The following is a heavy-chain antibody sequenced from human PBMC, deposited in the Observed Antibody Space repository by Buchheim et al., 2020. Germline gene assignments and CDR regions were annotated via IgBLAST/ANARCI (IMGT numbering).Heavy chain of an antibody. CDR2: INPNSGGT. CDR1: GYTFTGYY. D-gene: IGHD3-22*01. J-gene: IGHJ4*02. V-gene: IGHV1-2*02. CDR3: ARAEDTSGYHSAH. Sequence: QVQLVLSGAEVKKPGASVKVSCKASGYTFTGYYMHWVRQAPGQGLEWMGWINPNSGGTNSAQKFQGRVTMPRDTSISTAYMELSRLTSDDTAVYYCARAEDTSGYHSAHWGQGTL.